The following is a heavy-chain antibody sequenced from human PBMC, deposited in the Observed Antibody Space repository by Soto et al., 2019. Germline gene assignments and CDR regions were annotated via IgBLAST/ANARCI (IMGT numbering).Heavy chain of an antibody. J-gene: IGHJ4*02. Sequence: QVQLVQSGAEVKKPGSSVKVSCKASGGTFTTYPINWVRQAPGQGLEWMGGIIPMFGTTNYAQKFQGRVTIPAGESTSTAYMELSSLRAEDTYMYCCAIQFTDGDYQYWGQGTRVTVSS. CDR2: IIPMFGTT. D-gene: IGHD4-17*01. V-gene: IGHV1-69*01. CDR1: GGTFTTYP. CDR3: AIQFTDGDYQY.